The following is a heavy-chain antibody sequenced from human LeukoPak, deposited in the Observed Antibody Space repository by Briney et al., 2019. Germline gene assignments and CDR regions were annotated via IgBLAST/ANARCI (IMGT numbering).Heavy chain of an antibody. V-gene: IGHV4-59*01. CDR3: ARLYQQSKWKYYYYYMDV. D-gene: IGHD1-1*01. CDR1: GASFSTNY. J-gene: IGHJ6*03. Sequence: PSEILSLTCSVSGASFSTNYWSWIRQPPGRGLEWIGYVFDSGSTNYNPSLKSRVIISVDTSTKQFSLRLSSVTAADTAVYYCARLYQQSKWKYYYYYMDVWGKGTAVTVSS. CDR2: VFDSGST.